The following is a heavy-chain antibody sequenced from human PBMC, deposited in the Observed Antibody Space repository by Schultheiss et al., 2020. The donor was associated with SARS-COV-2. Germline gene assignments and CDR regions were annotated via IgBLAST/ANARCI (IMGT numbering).Heavy chain of an antibody. J-gene: IGHJ5*02. Sequence: SETLSLTCTVSGGSISSYYWSWIRQPPGKGLEWIGYIYYSGSTNYNPSLKSRVTISVDTSKNQFSLKLSSVTAADTAVYYCARGPYHRITMVRGVIYWFDPWGQGTLVTVSS. CDR3: ARGPYHRITMVRGVIYWFDP. CDR1: GGSISSYY. D-gene: IGHD3-10*01. V-gene: IGHV4-59*01. CDR2: IYYSGST.